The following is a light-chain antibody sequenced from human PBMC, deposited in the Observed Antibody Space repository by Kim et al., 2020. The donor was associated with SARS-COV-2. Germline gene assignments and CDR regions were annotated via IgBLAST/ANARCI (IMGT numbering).Light chain of an antibody. Sequence: SYELTQPLSVSVALGQTARITCEGNNIGNRLVNWYQHKPGQAPVMVIHKDSNRPSGIPEGFSGSNSGKVATLTISRAHAGDEADYYCQVWDSNTVIFGGGTKVTVL. V-gene: IGLV3-9*01. J-gene: IGLJ2*01. CDR3: QVWDSNTVI. CDR1: NIGNRL. CDR2: KDS.